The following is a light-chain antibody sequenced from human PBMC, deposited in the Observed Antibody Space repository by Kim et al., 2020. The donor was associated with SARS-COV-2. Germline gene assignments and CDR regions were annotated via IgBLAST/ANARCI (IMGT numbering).Light chain of an antibody. CDR2: ATS. CDR3: LQHKTYPYT. Sequence: DIQMTQSPSAMSASVGDRVTITCRASQDISNFLAWFQQKPGKVPKRLIYATSSLQSGVPSRYSGSGSGTEYSLTISSLQPEDFATYYCLQHKTYPYTLGQGTKVDIK. V-gene: IGKV1-17*03. J-gene: IGKJ2*01. CDR1: QDISNF.